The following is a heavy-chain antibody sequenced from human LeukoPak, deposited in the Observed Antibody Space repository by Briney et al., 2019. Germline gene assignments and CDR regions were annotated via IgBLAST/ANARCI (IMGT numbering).Heavy chain of an antibody. D-gene: IGHD3-9*01. V-gene: IGHV4-38-2*02. CDR1: GGSISSGYY. Sequence: PSETLSLTCTVSGGSISSGYYWGWIRQPPGKGLEWIGSIYHSGSTYYNPSLKSRVTISVDRSKNQFSLKLSSATAADTAVYYCARDPQPPVGYFDWLLYRPWGFDPWGQGTLVTVSS. J-gene: IGHJ5*02. CDR3: ARDPQPPVGYFDWLLYRPWGFDP. CDR2: IYHSGST.